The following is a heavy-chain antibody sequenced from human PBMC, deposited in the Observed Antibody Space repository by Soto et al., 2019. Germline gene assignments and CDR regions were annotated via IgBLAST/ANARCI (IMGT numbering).Heavy chain of an antibody. J-gene: IGHJ4*02. CDR3: AKDPRYCIGGSCYRTRAFYFDY. V-gene: IGHV3-23*01. CDR2: ISGSGGST. CDR1: GFTFSSYA. Sequence: GGSLRLSCAASGFTFSSYAMSWVRQAPGKGLEWVSAISGSGGSTYYADSVKGRFTISRDNSKNTLYLQMNSLRAEDTAVYYCAKDPRYCIGGSCYRTRAFYFDYWGQGTLVTVS. D-gene: IGHD2-15*01.